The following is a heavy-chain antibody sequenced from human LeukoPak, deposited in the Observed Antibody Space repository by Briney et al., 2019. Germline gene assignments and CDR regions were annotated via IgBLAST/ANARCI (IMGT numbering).Heavy chain of an antibody. CDR1: GFTFSSYS. CDR3: ARGQLYYDSSGFDY. CDR2: ISSSSSTI. Sequence: GGSLRLSCAASGFTFSSYSMNWVRQAPGKGLEWVSYISSSSSTIYYADSVKGRFTISRDNAKNSLYLQMNSLRAEDTAVYYCARGQLYYDSSGFDYWGQGTLVTVSS. D-gene: IGHD3-22*01. V-gene: IGHV3-48*01. J-gene: IGHJ4*02.